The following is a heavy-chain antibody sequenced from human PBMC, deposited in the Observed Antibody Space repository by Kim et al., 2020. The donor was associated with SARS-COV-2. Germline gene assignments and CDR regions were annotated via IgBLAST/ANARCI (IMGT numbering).Heavy chain of an antibody. CDR1: GFTFSSYV. J-gene: IGHJ4*02. V-gene: IGHV3-23*01. D-gene: IGHD3-9*01. CDR3: AKARRVFDGVYYFDY. Sequence: GGSLRLSCAASGFTFSSYVMSWVRQAPGKGLEWVSAISGSGGSTYYADSVKGRFTISRDNSKNTLYLQMNSLRAEDTAVYYCAKARRVFDGVYYFDYWGQGTLVTVSS. CDR2: ISGSGGST.